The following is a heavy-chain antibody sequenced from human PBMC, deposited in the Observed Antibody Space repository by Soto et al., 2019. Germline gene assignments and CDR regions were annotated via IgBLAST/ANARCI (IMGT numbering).Heavy chain of an antibody. D-gene: IGHD4-17*01. CDR3: AHPRGYGVFDAYDI. V-gene: IGHV3-23*01. J-gene: IGHJ3*02. CDR1: GFTFSTYA. Sequence: GSLRLSCVASGFTFSTYAMSWVRQAPGKGLEWVSALTPSGGETYYADSVKGRFTISRDNSMNALYLQMNSLRIEDTAVYYCAHPRGYGVFDAYDIWGQGTMVTVSS. CDR2: LTPSGGET.